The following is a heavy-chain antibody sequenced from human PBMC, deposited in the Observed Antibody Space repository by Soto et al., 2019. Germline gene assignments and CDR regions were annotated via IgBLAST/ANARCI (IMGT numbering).Heavy chain of an antibody. CDR2: ICYSGST. V-gene: IGHV4-30-4*08. Sequence: SETLSLTCTVSGDSLSRADYCWSWIRQAPEKGLEWIGYICYSGSTYHNPSLKSRTSMSVDTSKRQFPLTLTSVTAADTAVYYCAREESGLFDYWGQGRLVTVSS. D-gene: IGHD5-12*01. J-gene: IGHJ4*02. CDR1: GDSLSRADYC. CDR3: AREESGLFDY.